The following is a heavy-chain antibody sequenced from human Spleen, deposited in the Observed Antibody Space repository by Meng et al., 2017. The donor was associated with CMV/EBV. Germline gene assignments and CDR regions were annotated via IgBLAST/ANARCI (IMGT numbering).Heavy chain of an antibody. CDR2: ISTSGSDT. D-gene: IGHD3-22*01. Sequence: GGSLRLSCAGSGFTFSDYYISWIRQAPGKGLEWVSYISTSGSDTFYADSVKGRFTMSRDNAENSLYLQMNSLRAEDTAVYYCAREENESIGYSSYFDYWGQGTLVTVSS. V-gene: IGHV3-11*04. CDR3: AREENESIGYSSYFDY. CDR1: GFTFSDYY. J-gene: IGHJ4*02.